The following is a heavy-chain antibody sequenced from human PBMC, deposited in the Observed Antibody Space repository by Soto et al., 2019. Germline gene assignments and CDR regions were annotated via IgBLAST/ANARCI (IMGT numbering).Heavy chain of an antibody. D-gene: IGHD3-9*01. Sequence: GGSLRLSCAASGFTFSSYAMSWVRQAPGKGLEWVSSISGSDGSTYSAESVKGRFTISRDTSKNTLYLEMNSLRAEGTAVYYCAKARYYDILTGKNWFDPWGQGTLVTVSS. CDR2: ISGSDGST. CDR3: AKARYYDILTGKNWFDP. V-gene: IGHV3-23*01. CDR1: GFTFSSYA. J-gene: IGHJ5*02.